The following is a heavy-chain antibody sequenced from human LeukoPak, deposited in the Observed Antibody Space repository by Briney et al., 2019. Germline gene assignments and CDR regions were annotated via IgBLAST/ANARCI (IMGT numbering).Heavy chain of an antibody. CDR1: GYSFTIYW. V-gene: IGHV5-51*01. J-gene: IGHJ4*02. D-gene: IGHD4-17*01. CDR2: IYPGDSDT. Sequence: HGESLKISCKGSGYSFTIYWIAWVRQMPGKGLEWMGIIYPGDSDTRYSPSFQGQVTISADKSTSTAYLQWSNLKASDTAMYYCARSPDDYGDLRVWGPGTLVTVSS. CDR3: ARSPDDYGDLRV.